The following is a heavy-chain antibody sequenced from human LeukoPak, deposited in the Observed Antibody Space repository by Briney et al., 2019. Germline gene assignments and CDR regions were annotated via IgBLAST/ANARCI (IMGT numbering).Heavy chain of an antibody. CDR1: GFTFSSYV. CDR2: ISYDGSNK. Sequence: GGSLRLSCAASGFTFSSYVMHWVRQAPGKGLEWVAFISYDGSNKYYADSVKGRCTISRDNSKNTLYLQMNSLRAEDTAVYYCAKDDNYIRFLSWGQGTLVTVSS. J-gene: IGHJ5*02. CDR3: AKDDNYIRFLS. D-gene: IGHD3-16*01. V-gene: IGHV3-30*18.